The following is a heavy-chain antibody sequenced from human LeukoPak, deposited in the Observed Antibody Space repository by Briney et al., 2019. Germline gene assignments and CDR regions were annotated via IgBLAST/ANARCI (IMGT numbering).Heavy chain of an antibody. CDR2: IYYSGST. J-gene: IGHJ4*02. CDR1: GGSISSYY. D-gene: IGHD3-22*01. CDR3: ARSWLDYYDSSGPDHFDY. V-gene: IGHV4-39*07. Sequence: PSETLSLTCTVSGGSISSYYWGWIRQPPGKGLEWIGSIYYSGSTYYNPSLKSRVTISVDTSKNQFSPKLSSVTAADTAVYYCARSWLDYYDSSGPDHFDYWGQGTLVTVSS.